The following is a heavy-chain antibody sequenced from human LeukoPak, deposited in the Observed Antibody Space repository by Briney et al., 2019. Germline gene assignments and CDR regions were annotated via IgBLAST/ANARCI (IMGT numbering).Heavy chain of an antibody. J-gene: IGHJ4*02. V-gene: IGHV3-74*01. CDR3: ANDMTGPVDS. D-gene: IGHD3-9*01. CDR1: GFTFSNYW. CDR2: INTDGSTT. Sequence: GGSLRLSCAASGFTFSNYWFHWVRQAPAKGPVWVAQINTDGSTTNYADSVKGGFTISRDNAKNTLYLQMNSLRAEDTAVYHCANDMTGPVDSWGQGTLVTVSS.